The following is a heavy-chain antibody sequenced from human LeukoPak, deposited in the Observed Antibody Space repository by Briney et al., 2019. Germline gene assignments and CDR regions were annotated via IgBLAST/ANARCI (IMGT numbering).Heavy chain of an antibody. CDR1: GFTFSSTW. Sequence: GGSLRLSCAASGFTFSSTWMHWFRQGAGKGLVWVSRITSDGRTTIYADSVKGRFSISRDNAKNSLYLQINSLRAEDTAFYYCARDQQVYSSGWLPGYWGQGTLVTVSS. D-gene: IGHD6-19*01. V-gene: IGHV3-74*01. CDR2: ITSDGRTT. J-gene: IGHJ4*02. CDR3: ARDQQVYSSGWLPGY.